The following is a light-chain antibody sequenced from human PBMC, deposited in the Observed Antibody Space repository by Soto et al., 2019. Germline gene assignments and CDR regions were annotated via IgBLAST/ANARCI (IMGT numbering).Light chain of an antibody. CDR3: QQSNTWRT. CDR2: SAS. CDR1: QNVDTD. Sequence: EIVMTQSPDTLSVSPGERATLSCGASQNVDTDLAWYQQRPGQAPRLLIFSASRRATGTPARFSGSGSGTEFTLTINSLQSEDFAVYYCQQSNTWRTFGQGTKVEV. J-gene: IGKJ1*01. V-gene: IGKV3-15*01.